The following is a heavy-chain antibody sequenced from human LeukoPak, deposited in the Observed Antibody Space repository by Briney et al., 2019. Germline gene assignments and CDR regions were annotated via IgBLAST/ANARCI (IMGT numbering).Heavy chain of an antibody. D-gene: IGHD6-19*01. J-gene: IGHJ4*02. CDR2: INYSGTT. Sequence: SETLSLTCTVSGGSISTYFWSWIRQPPGKGLDWIGYINYSGTTKYNPSLKSRVAISVDTSKNQFSLMLTSLTAADTAVYYCARDRGSSGWFYFDYWGQGTLVTVSS. CDR1: GGSISTYF. V-gene: IGHV4-59*01. CDR3: ARDRGSSGWFYFDY.